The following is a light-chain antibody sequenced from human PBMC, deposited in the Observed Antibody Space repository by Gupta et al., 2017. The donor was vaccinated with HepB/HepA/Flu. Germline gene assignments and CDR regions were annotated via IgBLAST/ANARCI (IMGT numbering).Light chain of an antibody. J-gene: IGKJ4*01. Sequence: LVVAQSPATLLLTPGERVPLSCRASQSVSTNVSLYQHKRGQAPRRLISGSSTRATGIPGRFSGSGCGTEFTLTIGSLQSEDSAIYYYQQYKDRPVLTFGGGTKVEIK. CDR2: GSS. CDR1: QSVSTN. CDR3: QQYKDRPVLT. V-gene: IGKV3-15*01.